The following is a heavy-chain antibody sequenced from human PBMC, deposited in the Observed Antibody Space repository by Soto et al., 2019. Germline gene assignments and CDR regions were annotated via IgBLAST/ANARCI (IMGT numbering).Heavy chain of an antibody. CDR2: INHSGST. CDR3: ARGVFTIFGVVINWFDP. J-gene: IGHJ5*02. V-gene: IGHV4-34*01. CDR1: GGSFSGYY. D-gene: IGHD3-3*01. Sequence: SETLSLTCAVYGGSFSGYYWSWIRQPPGKGLEWIGEINHSGSTNYNPSLKSRVTISVDTSKDQFSLKLSSVTAADTAVYYCARGVFTIFGVVINWFDPWGQGTLVTVSS.